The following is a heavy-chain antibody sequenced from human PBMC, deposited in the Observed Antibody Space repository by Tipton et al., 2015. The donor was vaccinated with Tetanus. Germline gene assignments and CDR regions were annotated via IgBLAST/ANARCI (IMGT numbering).Heavy chain of an antibody. Sequence: TLSLTCAVSGGSFTSGDFYWTWIRQSPGKGLEWIGSIYSSGRAHYSPSLKSRVTISQDTSKNQFSLKLTSVTAADTAVYFCARGLPREPFYLDYWGQGKQVTVSS. D-gene: IGHD1-26*01. J-gene: IGHJ4*02. V-gene: IGHV4-30-4*01. CDR2: IYSSGRA. CDR1: GGSFTSGDFY. CDR3: ARGLPREPFYLDY.